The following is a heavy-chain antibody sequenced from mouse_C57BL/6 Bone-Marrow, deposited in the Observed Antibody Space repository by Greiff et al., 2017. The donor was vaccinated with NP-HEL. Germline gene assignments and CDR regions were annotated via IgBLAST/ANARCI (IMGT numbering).Heavy chain of an antibody. CDR1: GFNIKDYY. V-gene: IGHV14-2*01. Sequence: EVQLQQSGAELVKPGASVKLSCTASGFNIKDYYMHWVKQRTEQGLEWIGRIDPEDGETKHAPKFQGKATITADTSSNTAYLQLSSLTSEDTAVYYCARGNRYFDVWGTGTTVTVSS. D-gene: IGHD2-1*01. J-gene: IGHJ1*03. CDR3: ARGNRYFDV. CDR2: IDPEDGET.